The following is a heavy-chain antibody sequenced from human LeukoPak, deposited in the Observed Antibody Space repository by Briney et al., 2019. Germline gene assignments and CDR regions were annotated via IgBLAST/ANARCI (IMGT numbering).Heavy chain of an antibody. V-gene: IGHV5-51*01. J-gene: IGHJ4*02. CDR2: IYPGDSDT. D-gene: IGHD6-19*01. Sequence: GESLKISCKGSGFSFTSYWIGWVRPMPGKGLEWMGIIYPGDSDTRYSPSFQGQVTISVDKSFSTASLQWSSLKASDTAMYYCAKSPSVAAKGEYYFDYWGQGTLVTVSS. CDR3: AKSPSVAAKGEYYFDY. CDR1: GFSFTSYW.